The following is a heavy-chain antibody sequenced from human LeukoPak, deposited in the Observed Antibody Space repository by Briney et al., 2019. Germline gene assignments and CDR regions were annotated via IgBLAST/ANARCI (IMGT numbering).Heavy chain of an antibody. J-gene: IGHJ4*02. Sequence: SETLSLTCIVSGGSIRSYYWSWIRQPPGKGLEWIGNIYDSGSTNYNPSLQGRVTISGDTSKNQVSLRLSSVTAADTAVYYCARDPDERPLNYYGSGTRIGGIDYWGQGTLVTVSS. V-gene: IGHV4-59*01. CDR3: ARDPDERPLNYYGSGTRIGGIDY. D-gene: IGHD3-10*01. CDR1: GGSIRSYY. CDR2: IYDSGST.